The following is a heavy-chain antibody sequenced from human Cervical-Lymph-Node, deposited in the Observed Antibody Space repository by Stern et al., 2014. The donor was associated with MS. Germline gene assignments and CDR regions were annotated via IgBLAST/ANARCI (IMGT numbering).Heavy chain of an antibody. CDR1: GGTFSSYA. J-gene: IGHJ5*02. D-gene: IGHD2-2*01. Sequence: QVQLVQSGAEVKKPGSSVKVSCKASGGTFSSYAISWVRQAPGQGLEWMGGIIPIFGTANYAQKFLGRVTITADESTSTAYMELSSLRSEDTAVYYCARGYCSSTSCYLMGNWFDPWGQGTLVTVSS. CDR3: ARGYCSSTSCYLMGNWFDP. V-gene: IGHV1-69*01. CDR2: IIPIFGTA.